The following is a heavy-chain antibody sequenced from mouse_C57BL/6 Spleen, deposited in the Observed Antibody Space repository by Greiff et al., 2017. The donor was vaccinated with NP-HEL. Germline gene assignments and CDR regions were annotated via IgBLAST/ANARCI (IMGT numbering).Heavy chain of an antibody. CDR1: GYTFTNYW. V-gene: IGHV1-63*01. CDR3: ARGVYYYGSSYDAMDY. J-gene: IGHJ4*01. D-gene: IGHD1-1*01. Sequence: VQLQQSGAELVRPGTSVKMSCKASGYTFTNYWIGWAMQRPGHGLEWIGDIYPGGGYTNYNEKFKGKATLTADKSSSTAYMQFSSLTSEDSAIYYCARGVYYYGSSYDAMDYWGQGTSVTVSS. CDR2: IYPGGGYT.